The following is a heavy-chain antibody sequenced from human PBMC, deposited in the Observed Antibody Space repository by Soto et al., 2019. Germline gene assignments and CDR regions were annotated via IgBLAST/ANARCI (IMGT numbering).Heavy chain of an antibody. Sequence: QVQLVESGGGLVKPGGSLRLSCAASGFTFSDYYMSWIRQAPGKGLEWVSYISSSGSTIYYADSVKGRFTISRDNAKNLMYMKMNSLRAEDTAVYYCARGDDSGSKRPSDGFDISGQGTMVTVSS. V-gene: IGHV3-11*01. CDR1: GFTFSDYY. J-gene: IGHJ3*02. D-gene: IGHD5-12*01. CDR2: ISSSGSTI. CDR3: ARGDDSGSKRPSDGFDI.